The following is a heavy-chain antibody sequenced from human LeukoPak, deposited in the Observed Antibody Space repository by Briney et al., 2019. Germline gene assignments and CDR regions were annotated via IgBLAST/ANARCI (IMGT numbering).Heavy chain of an antibody. CDR1: GFTFSSYS. D-gene: IGHD2-8*02. J-gene: IGHJ4*02. V-gene: IGHV3-21*01. CDR2: ISSSSSYI. Sequence: GGSLRLSYAASGFTFSSYSMNWARQAPGKGLEWVSSISSSSSYIYYADSVKGRFTISRDNDKNSLYLQMNSLRAEDTAVYYCARDTGTEFDYWGQGTLVTVSS. CDR3: ARDTGTEFDY.